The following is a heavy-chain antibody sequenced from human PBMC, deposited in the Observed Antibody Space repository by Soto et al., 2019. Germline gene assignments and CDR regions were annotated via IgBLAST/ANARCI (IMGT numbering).Heavy chain of an antibody. D-gene: IGHD6-13*01. J-gene: IGHJ5*02. CDR1: GGSIRSYC. V-gene: IGHV4-59*12. CDR3: ARGLTLGYSSSWRNWFDP. CDR2: ICNSGST. Sequence: SETLSLTCTVSGGSIRSYCWTWIRQPPGEGLEWIGCICNSGSTNYNPSLKSRVTISVDTYKNQFSLKLSSVTAADTAVYYCARGLTLGYSSSWRNWFDPWGQGTLVTVSS.